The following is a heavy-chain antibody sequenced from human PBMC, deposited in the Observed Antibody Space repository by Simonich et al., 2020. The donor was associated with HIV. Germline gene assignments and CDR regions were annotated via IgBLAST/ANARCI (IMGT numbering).Heavy chain of an antibody. CDR3: ARRDRELILYFDY. CDR1: GGSFSGYY. D-gene: IGHD3-3*01. CDR2: INHSGIT. V-gene: IGHV4-34*01. J-gene: IGHJ4*02. Sequence: QVQLQQWGAGLLKPSETLSLTCAVYGGSFSGYYWSWIRQPPGKGLEWIGEINHSGITKYKSSLNSLATISVDKSKNQFSLKLSSVTAADTAIYYCARRDRELILYFDYWGQGNLVTVSS.